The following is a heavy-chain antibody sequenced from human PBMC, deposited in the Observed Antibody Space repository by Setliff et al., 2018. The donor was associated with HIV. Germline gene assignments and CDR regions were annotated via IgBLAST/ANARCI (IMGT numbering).Heavy chain of an antibody. J-gene: IGHJ5*02. CDR1: GGSISNSRYY. CDR2: IYYSGST. Sequence: KTSETLSLTCTVSGGSISNSRYYWSWIRQPPGKGLEWIGSIYYSGSTYYNPSLKSRVTISVDTSKNQFSLKLSSVTAADAAVYYCASRGYYYDSSGYLREEGFDPWGQGTLVTVSS. V-gene: IGHV4-39*01. D-gene: IGHD3-22*01. CDR3: ASRGYYYDSSGYLREEGFDP.